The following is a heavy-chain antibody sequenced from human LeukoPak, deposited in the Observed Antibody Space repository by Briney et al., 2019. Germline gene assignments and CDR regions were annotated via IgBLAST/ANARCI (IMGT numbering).Heavy chain of an antibody. CDR2: TSYNGNT. CDR1: GYTFSNYG. D-gene: IGHD6-19*01. J-gene: IGHJ4*02. CDR3: ARHSGSGWQALGY. V-gene: IGHV1-18*04. Sequence: EASVTVSCKASGYTFSNYGISWVRQAPGRGVEWMGWTSYNGNTNYAQKFQDRVTMTTDTSTTTAYMELRSLESDDTAVYYCARHSGSGWQALGYWGQGTLVTVSS.